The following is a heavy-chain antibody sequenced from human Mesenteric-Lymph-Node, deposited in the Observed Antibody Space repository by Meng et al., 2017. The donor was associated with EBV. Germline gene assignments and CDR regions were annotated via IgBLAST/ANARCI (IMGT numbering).Heavy chain of an antibody. CDR3: VTDGFESPGD. Sequence: QVYVVQLGAEGKGPGSSGKVSCQASGGTFSKYGISWVRQAPGQGLEWMGGIITVFGTPKYAQKFQGRVTITADESTSTAYMELRSLRSEDTAVYHCVTDGFESPGDWGQGTLVTVSS. D-gene: IGHD3-10*01. CDR1: GGTFSKYG. CDR2: IITVFGTP. V-gene: IGHV1-69*01. J-gene: IGHJ4*02.